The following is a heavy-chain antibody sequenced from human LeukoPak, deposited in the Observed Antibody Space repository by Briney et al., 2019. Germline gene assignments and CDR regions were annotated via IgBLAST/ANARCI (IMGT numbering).Heavy chain of an antibody. J-gene: IGHJ4*02. D-gene: IGHD6-19*01. CDR2: IKQDGSEK. CDR3: ARLSTAVAGGDY. Sequence: GGSLRLSCAASGLAFTNSWMSWVRQTPGEGLEWVANIKQDGSEKYYVDTVKGRFTISRDNAKNSLYLQMNSLTAEDTALYYCARLSTAVAGGDYWGQGTLVTVSS. CDR1: GLAFTNSW. V-gene: IGHV3-7*01.